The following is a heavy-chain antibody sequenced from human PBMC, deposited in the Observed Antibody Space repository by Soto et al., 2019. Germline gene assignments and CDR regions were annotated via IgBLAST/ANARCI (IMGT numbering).Heavy chain of an antibody. J-gene: IGHJ4*02. D-gene: IGHD3-3*01. Sequence: PGESRKISCKGSGYNFAGYWIAWVRQMPGKGLELMGIIYPSDSGTRYRPSFQGQVTISADKSISSAYLQWSSLRASDTAMYYCARGGVSTRTFYYWGQGTPVTV. CDR1: GYNFAGYW. CDR2: IYPSDSGT. CDR3: ARGGVSTRTFYY. V-gene: IGHV5-51*01.